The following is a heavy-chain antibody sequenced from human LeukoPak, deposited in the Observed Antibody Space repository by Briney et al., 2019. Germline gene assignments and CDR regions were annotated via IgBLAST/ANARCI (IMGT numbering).Heavy chain of an antibody. D-gene: IGHD3-16*02. CDR2: IKEDGSEK. CDR1: GFSFSTYW. CDR3: ARRSYRGVIGLYYYYYMDV. V-gene: IGHV3-7*01. Sequence: GGSLRLSCVASGFSFSTYWMSWVRQAPGKGLEWVANIKEDGSEKYYVDSVKGRFTMSRDNAKNSVYLQMNRLRVEDTAVYYCARRSYRGVIGLYYYYYMDVWGKGTPVTVSS. J-gene: IGHJ6*03.